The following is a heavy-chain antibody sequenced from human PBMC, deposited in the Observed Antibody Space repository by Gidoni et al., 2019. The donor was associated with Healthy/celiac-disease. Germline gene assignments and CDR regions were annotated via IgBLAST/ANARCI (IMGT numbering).Heavy chain of an antibody. J-gene: IGHJ4*02. Sequence: QVQLQESGPGLVKPSQTLSLTCPFSGGSISTGSYYWSWIRQPAGKGLEWIGRIYTSGSTNYNPSLKSRVTISVDTSKNQFSLKLSSVTAADTAVYYCARGAMVRGVITPFFDYWGQGTLVTVSS. V-gene: IGHV4-61*02. D-gene: IGHD3-10*01. CDR3: ARGAMVRGVITPFFDY. CDR2: IYTSGST. CDR1: GGSISTGSYY.